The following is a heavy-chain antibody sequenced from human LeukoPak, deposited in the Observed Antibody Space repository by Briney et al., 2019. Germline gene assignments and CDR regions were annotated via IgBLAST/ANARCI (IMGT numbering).Heavy chain of an antibody. CDR2: ISGSGGST. CDR1: GFTFSSYA. Sequence: GGSLRLSCAASGFTFSSYAMSWVRQAPGKGLECVSAISGSGGSTYYADSVKGRFTISRDNSKNTLYLQMNSLRAEETAVYYCAKSIITMVRGKYYFDYWGQGTLVTVSS. V-gene: IGHV3-23*01. CDR3: AKSIITMVRGKYYFDY. J-gene: IGHJ4*02. D-gene: IGHD3-10*01.